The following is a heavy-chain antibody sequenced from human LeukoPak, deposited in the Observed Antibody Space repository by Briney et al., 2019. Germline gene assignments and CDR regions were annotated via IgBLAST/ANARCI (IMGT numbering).Heavy chain of an antibody. CDR3: ASRLYCSNTRCRNFPFAY. J-gene: IGHJ4*02. CDR2: IIPIFGTA. D-gene: IGHD2-2*01. CDR1: GGTFCSYA. Sequence: ASVKVSCKASGGTFCSYAINWVRQAPGQGLEWMGGIIPIFGTANYAQKFQDRVTITADESTSTAYMELSSLRSEDTAIYYCASRLYCSNTRCRNFPFAYWGQGTLVTVSS. V-gene: IGHV1-69*13.